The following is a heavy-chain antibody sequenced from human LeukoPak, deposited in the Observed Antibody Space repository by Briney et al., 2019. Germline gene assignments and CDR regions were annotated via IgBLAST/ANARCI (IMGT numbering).Heavy chain of an antibody. CDR3: ARAVTSSSSWYKWVNWFDP. Sequence: SETLSLTCTVSGGSISSSGYYWGWIRQPPGKGLECIGSVYYSGNTYYNPSLKSRVTISVDTSKNQFSLKLSSVTAADTAVYYCARAVTSSSSWYKWVNWFDPWGQGTLVTVSS. V-gene: IGHV4-39*07. CDR1: GGSISSSGYY. CDR2: VYYSGNT. J-gene: IGHJ5*02. D-gene: IGHD6-13*01.